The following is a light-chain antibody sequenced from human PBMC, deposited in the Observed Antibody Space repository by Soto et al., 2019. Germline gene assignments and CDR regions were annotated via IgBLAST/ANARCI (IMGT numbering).Light chain of an antibody. V-gene: IGKV1-5*03. J-gene: IGKJ1*01. CDR1: QSISDL. CDR2: KAS. CDR3: QQYNGYWT. Sequence: DIQMTQSPSTVSASVGDRVTITCRASQSISDLLAWYQHKPGKAPKLLIYKASVLKSGVPSRFSGSGSGTEYTLTISSLQPDDFASYYCQQYNGYWTFGQGTKVEI.